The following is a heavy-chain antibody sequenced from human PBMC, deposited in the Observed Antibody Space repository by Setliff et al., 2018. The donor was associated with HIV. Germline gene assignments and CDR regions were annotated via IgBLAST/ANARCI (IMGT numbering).Heavy chain of an antibody. CDR1: GYTFTSSD. J-gene: IGHJ6*03. CDR3: ARGAWYTSGWYSSRYMDV. V-gene: IGHV1-8*02. CDR2: MNPNSGNT. D-gene: IGHD6-19*01. Sequence: ASVKVSCKASGYTFTSSDINWVRQAPGQGLEWMGWMNPNSGNTGYAQKFQGRVTLTRHTSISTAYMELNSLRSEDTAVYYCARGAWYTSGWYSSRYMDVWGKETTVTVS.